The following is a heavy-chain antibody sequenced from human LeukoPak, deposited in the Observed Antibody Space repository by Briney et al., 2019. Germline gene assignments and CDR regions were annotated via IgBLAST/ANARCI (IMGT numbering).Heavy chain of an antibody. V-gene: IGHV3-21*04. CDR3: AKAEPDYGDYNWFDP. Sequence: GGSLRLSCVASAFTFSSYSMNWVRQAPGKGLEWVSSISTSSSYIYYADSVKGRFTISRDNSKNTLYLQMNSLRAEDTAVYYCAKAEPDYGDYNWFDPWGQGTLVTVSS. J-gene: IGHJ5*02. CDR2: ISTSSSYI. D-gene: IGHD4-17*01. CDR1: AFTFSSYS.